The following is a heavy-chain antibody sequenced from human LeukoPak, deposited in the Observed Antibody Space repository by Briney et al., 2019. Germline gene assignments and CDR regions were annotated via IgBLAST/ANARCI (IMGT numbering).Heavy chain of an antibody. J-gene: IGHJ4*02. CDR1: GFTFSSYE. V-gene: IGHV3-21*01. D-gene: IGHD3-10*01. Sequence: SGGSLRLSCAASGFTFSSYEMNWVRQAPGKGLEWVSSISSSSSYIYYADSVKGRFTISRDNAKNSLYLQMNSLRAEDTAVYYCARDFRITMVRGGGMFDYWGQGTLVTVSS. CDR2: ISSSSSYI. CDR3: ARDFRITMVRGGGMFDY.